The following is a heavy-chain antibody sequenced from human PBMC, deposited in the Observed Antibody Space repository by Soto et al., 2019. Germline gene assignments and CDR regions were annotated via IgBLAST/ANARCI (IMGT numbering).Heavy chain of an antibody. V-gene: IGHV3-72*01. Sequence: EAQLVESGGGLVQPGGSLRLSCAASGFTFSDHYMDWVRQAPGKGLEWVGRTRNKANSYTTEYAASVKGRFTISRDDSKNSLYLQMNSLKTEDTAVYYCARVLRNAFDIWGQGTMVTVSS. J-gene: IGHJ3*02. D-gene: IGHD3-3*01. CDR2: TRNKANSYTT. CDR1: GFTFSDHY. CDR3: ARVLRNAFDI.